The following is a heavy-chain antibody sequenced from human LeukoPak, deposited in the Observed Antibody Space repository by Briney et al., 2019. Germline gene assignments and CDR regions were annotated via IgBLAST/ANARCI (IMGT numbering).Heavy chain of an antibody. J-gene: IGHJ5*02. D-gene: IGHD1-1*01. Sequence: SETLSLTCTVSGGSISSYYWSWIRQPPGKGLEWIGYIYYSGSTNYNPSLKSRVTISADTSKNQFSLKLSSVTAADTAVYYCARAGTDEGWFDPWGQGTLVTVSS. CDR1: GGSISSYY. V-gene: IGHV4-59*01. CDR3: ARAGTDEGWFDP. CDR2: IYYSGST.